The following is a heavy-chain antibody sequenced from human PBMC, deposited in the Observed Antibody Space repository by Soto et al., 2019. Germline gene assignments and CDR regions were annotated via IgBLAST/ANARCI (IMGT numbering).Heavy chain of an antibody. CDR2: ISSSSSYI. V-gene: IGHV3-21*01. J-gene: IGHJ4*02. CDR1: GFTFSSYS. D-gene: IGHD5-12*01. CDR3: ARVPTRGDGYLLPV. Sequence: GGSLRLSCAASGFTFSSYSMNWVRQAPGKGLEWVSSISSSSSYIYYADSVKGRFTISRDNAKNSLYLQMNSLRAEDTAVYYCARVPTRGDGYLLPVWGQGTLVTGSS.